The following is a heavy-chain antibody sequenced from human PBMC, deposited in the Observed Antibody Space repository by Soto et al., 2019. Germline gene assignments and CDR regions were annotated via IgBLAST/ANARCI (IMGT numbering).Heavy chain of an antibody. CDR3: ARGSWVGATHFDY. D-gene: IGHD1-26*01. V-gene: IGHV4-34*01. J-gene: IGHJ4*02. CDR1: GGSFSGYY. Sequence: SETLSLTCAVYGGSFSGYYWSWFRKPPGKGLEWIGEINHSGSTNYNPSLKSRVTISVDTSKNQFSLKLSSVTAADTAVYYCARGSWVGATHFDYWGQRTLVTVSS. CDR2: INHSGST.